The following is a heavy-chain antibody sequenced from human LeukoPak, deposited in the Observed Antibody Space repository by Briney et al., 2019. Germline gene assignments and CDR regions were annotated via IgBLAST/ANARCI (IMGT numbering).Heavy chain of an antibody. CDR1: GGSISSYY. D-gene: IGHD6-13*01. V-gene: IGHV4-59*01. Sequence: SETLSLTCTVSGGSISSYYWSWIRQPPGKGLGWIGYIYYSGSTNYNPSLKSRVTISVDTSKNQFSLKLSSVTAADTAVYYCARARYSSSWACDYWGQETLVTVSS. CDR3: ARARYSSSWACDY. CDR2: IYYSGST. J-gene: IGHJ4*02.